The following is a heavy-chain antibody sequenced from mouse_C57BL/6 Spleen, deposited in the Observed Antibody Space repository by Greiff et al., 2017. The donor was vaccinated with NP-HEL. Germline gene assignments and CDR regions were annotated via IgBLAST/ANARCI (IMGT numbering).Heavy chain of an antibody. CDR3: ASRTGSSYDWYFDV. D-gene: IGHD1-1*01. J-gene: IGHJ1*03. CDR1: GYTFTSYW. Sequence: QVQLQQPGAELVKPGASVKMSCKASGYTFTSYWITWVKQRPGQGLEWIGDIYPGSGSTNYNEKFKSKATLTVDTSSSTAYMQLSSLTSEDSAVYYCASRTGSSYDWYFDVWGTGTTVTVSS. V-gene: IGHV1-55*01. CDR2: IYPGSGST.